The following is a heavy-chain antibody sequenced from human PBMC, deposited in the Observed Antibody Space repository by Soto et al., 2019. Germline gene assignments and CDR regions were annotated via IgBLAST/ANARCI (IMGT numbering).Heavy chain of an antibody. CDR2: IWYDRSNK. V-gene: IGHV3-33*01. CDR1: GFTFSSYG. Sequence: GGSLRLSCAASGFTFSSYGMHWVRQAPGKGLEWVAVIWYDRSNKYYADSVKGRFTISRDNSKNTLYLQMNSLRAEDTAVYYCARSTVGATTVNDYWGQGTLVTVSS. J-gene: IGHJ4*02. D-gene: IGHD1-26*01. CDR3: ARSTVGATTVNDY.